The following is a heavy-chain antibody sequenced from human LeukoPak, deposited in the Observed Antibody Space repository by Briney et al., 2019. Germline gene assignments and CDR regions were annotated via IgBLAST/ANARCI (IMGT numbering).Heavy chain of an antibody. Sequence: PGGSLRLSCAASGFTVSSNYMSWVRQAPGKGLEWVSAISGSGGSTYYADSVKGRFTISRDNSKNTLYLQMNSLRAEDTAVYYCAKHYSSGWYWIDYWGQGTLVTVSS. J-gene: IGHJ4*02. CDR3: AKHYSSGWYWIDY. V-gene: IGHV3-23*01. D-gene: IGHD6-19*01. CDR2: ISGSGGST. CDR1: GFTVSSNY.